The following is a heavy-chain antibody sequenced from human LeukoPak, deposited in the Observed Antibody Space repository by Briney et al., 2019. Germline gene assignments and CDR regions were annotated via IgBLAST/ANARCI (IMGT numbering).Heavy chain of an antibody. Sequence: GGSLRLSCAASGFTFNNYGMHWVRQAPGEGLEWVAFIRYNGNNQYYADSVKGRFTISRDNSKNTLYLQMNSLRAEDTAVYYCAELGITMIGGVWGKGTTVTISS. J-gene: IGHJ6*04. CDR2: IRYNGNNQ. CDR3: AELGITMIGGV. D-gene: IGHD3-10*02. V-gene: IGHV3-30*02. CDR1: GFTFNNYG.